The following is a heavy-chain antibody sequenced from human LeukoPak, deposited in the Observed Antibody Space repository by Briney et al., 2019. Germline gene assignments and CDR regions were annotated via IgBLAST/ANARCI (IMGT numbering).Heavy chain of an antibody. J-gene: IGHJ4*02. Sequence: GGSLRLSCAASGLTVSSNYMSWVRQAPGKGLEWVSVIYSGGSTYYADSVKGRFTISRDNSKNTLYLQMNSLRAEDTAVYYCARVDYGSGNDYFDYWGQGTLVTVSS. CDR2: IYSGGST. V-gene: IGHV3-53*01. CDR3: ARVDYGSGNDYFDY. D-gene: IGHD3-10*01. CDR1: GLTVSSNY.